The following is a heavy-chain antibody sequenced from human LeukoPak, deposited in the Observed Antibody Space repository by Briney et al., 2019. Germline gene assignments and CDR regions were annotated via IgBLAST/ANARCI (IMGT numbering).Heavy chain of an antibody. CDR3: ARDIAVAGTGPSNWFDP. D-gene: IGHD6-19*01. J-gene: IGHJ5*02. V-gene: IGHV4-4*07. CDR2: IYTSGST. CDR1: GGSISSYY. Sequence: PSETLSLTCTVSGGSISSYYWSWIRQPAGKGLEWIGRIYTSGSTNYNPSLKSRVTMSVDTSKNQFSLKLSSVTAADTAVYYCARDIAVAGTGPSNWFDPWGQGTLVTVSS.